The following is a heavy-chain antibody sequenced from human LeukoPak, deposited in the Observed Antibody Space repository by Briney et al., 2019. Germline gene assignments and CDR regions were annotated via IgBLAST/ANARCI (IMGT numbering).Heavy chain of an antibody. CDR3: AKDDYYGSGSYPHY. CDR2: ISAYNGNT. D-gene: IGHD3-10*01. Sequence: ASVKVSCKASGYTFTSYGINWVRQAPGQGLEWMGWISAYNGNTNYAQKLQGRVTMTTDASTSTAYMELRSLRSDDTAVYYCAKDDYYGSGSYPHYWGQRTLVTVSS. J-gene: IGHJ4*02. V-gene: IGHV1-18*01. CDR1: GYTFTSYG.